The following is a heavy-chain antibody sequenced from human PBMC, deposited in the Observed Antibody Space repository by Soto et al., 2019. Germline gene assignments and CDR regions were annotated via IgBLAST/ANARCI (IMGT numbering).Heavy chain of an antibody. CDR3: TTGFFSITIFGVVIRPRDY. CDR1: GFTFSNAW. D-gene: IGHD3-3*01. V-gene: IGHV3-15*01. Sequence: GGSLRLSCAASGFTFSNAWMSWVRQAPGKGLEWVGRIKSKTDGGTTDYAAPVKGRFTISRDDSKNTLYLQMNSLKTEDTAVYYCTTGFFSITIFGVVIRPRDYWGQGTLVTVSS. CDR2: IKSKTDGGTT. J-gene: IGHJ4*02.